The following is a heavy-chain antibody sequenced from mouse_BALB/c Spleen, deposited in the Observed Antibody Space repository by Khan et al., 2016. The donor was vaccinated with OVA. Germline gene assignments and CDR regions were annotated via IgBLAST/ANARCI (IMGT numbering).Heavy chain of an antibody. Sequence: QVRLQQSGAELVRPGVSVKISCKVSGYKFTDYAMHWVKQSHAKGLEWIGVISTYYGDADYSQKFKGKATMTVDRSSSTAYLELARLTSEDSARYYCTRGGKFAYWGQGTLVTVSA. CDR2: ISTYYGDA. D-gene: IGHD1-1*02. V-gene: IGHV1S137*01. CDR1: GYKFTDYA. J-gene: IGHJ3*01. CDR3: TRGGKFAY.